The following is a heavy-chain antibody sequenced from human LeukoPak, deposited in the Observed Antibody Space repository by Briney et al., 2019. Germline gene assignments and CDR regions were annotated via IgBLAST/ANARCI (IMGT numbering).Heavy chain of an antibody. V-gene: IGHV4-30-2*01. CDR1: GGSISSGGYY. CDR2: IYHSGST. J-gene: IGHJ5*02. D-gene: IGHD2-2*01. CDR3: ARDGVVVPAAMVGWFDP. Sequence: PSETLSLTCTVSGGSISSGGYYWSWIRQPPGKGLEWIGYIYHSGSTYYNPSLKSRVTISVDRSKNQFSLKLSSVTAADTAVYYCARDGVVVPAAMVGWFDPWGQGTLVTVSS.